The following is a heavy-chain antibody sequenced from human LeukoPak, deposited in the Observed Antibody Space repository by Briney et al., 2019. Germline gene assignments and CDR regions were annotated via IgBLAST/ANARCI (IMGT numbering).Heavy chain of an antibody. CDR1: GFTFSSYG. V-gene: IGHV3-33*01. J-gene: IGHJ4*02. CDR2: IWYDGSNK. CDR3: ARDPNPYSSGWYFGN. D-gene: IGHD6-19*01. Sequence: GSLRLSCAASGFTFSSYGMHWVRQAPGKGLEWVAAIWYDGSNKYYADSVKGRFTISRENSKNTLYLQMNSLRAEDTAVYYCARDPNPYSSGWYFGNWGQGTLVTVSS.